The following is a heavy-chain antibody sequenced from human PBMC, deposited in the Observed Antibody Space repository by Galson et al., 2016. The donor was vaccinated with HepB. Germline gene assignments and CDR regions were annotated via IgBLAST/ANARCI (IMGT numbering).Heavy chain of an antibody. V-gene: IGHV4-31*01. CDR3: ARGGGYCYGTICPSPHDAFDI. Sequence: LSLTCTVSGGSVSSGGYYWSWIRQHPGKGLEWLGYIYYTGSSYYNPSLKSQITISLDTSKNRFSLKVNSVTAADTAVDYCARGGGYCYGTICPSPHDAFDIWGQGTMVTVSS. J-gene: IGHJ3*02. D-gene: IGHD2-15*01. CDR2: IYYTGSS. CDR1: GGSVSSGGYY.